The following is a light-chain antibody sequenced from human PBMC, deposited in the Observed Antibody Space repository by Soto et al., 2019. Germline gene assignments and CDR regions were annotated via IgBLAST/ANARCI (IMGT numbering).Light chain of an antibody. CDR2: DAS. CDR3: QQYYTYST. J-gene: IGKJ5*01. CDR1: QNIRNL. Sequence: IQLTQSPSTRSAAVGDSVTITCRASQNIRNLLAWYQQKPGKAPKPLIFDASTLKTGVPSRFGGSGSGAEFNFTITGLTPDYFATYCCQQYYTYSTFGQGTRLEIK. V-gene: IGKV1-5*01.